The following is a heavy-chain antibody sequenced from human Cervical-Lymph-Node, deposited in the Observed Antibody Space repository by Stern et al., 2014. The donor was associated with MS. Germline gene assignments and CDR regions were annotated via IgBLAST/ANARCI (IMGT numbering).Heavy chain of an antibody. J-gene: IGHJ2*01. CDR2: ISYDGSKK. CDR1: GFSFIDYG. V-gene: IGHV3-30*18. CDR3: AKDDSGGHADWYFDL. D-gene: IGHD4-23*01. Sequence: VQLVESGGGVVQPGRSLRLSCAASGFSFIDYGLHWVRQAPGKGLEWVAVISYDGSKKDYVDSVKGRFTISRDNYKDTLYLQMNSLRAEDTAVYYCAKDDSGGHADWYFDLWGRGTLVTVSS.